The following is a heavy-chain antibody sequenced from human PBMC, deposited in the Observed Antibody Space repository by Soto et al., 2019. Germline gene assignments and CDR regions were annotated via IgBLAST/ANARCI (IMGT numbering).Heavy chain of an antibody. Sequence: ASVKVSCKASGGTFSSYAISWVRQAPGQGLEWMGGIIPIFGTANYAQKFQGRVTITADESTSTAYMELSSLRSEDTAVYYCARPYYYDSSGYSLVGLGRDYYYYYGMDVWGQGTTVTVSS. D-gene: IGHD3-22*01. CDR3: ARPYYYDSSGYSLVGLGRDYYYYYGMDV. CDR1: GGTFSSYA. J-gene: IGHJ6*02. V-gene: IGHV1-69*13. CDR2: IIPIFGTA.